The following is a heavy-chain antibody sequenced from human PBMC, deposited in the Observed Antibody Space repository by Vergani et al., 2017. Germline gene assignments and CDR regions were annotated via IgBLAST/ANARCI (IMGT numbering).Heavy chain of an antibody. CDR3: ARHLPYSSSSRGYYYMDV. J-gene: IGHJ6*03. CDR1: GFTFGDYA. D-gene: IGHD6-6*01. Sequence: EVQLVESGGGLVQPGRSLRLSCTASGFTFGDYAMSWFRQAPGKGLEWVGFIRSKAYGGTTEYAASVKGRFTISRDDSKSIAYLQMNSLKTEDTAVYYCARHLPYSSSSRGYYYMDVWGKGTTVTVSS. V-gene: IGHV3-49*03. CDR2: IRSKAYGGTT.